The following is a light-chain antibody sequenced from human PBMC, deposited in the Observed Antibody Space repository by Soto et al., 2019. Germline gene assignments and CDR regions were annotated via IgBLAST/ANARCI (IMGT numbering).Light chain of an antibody. CDR3: ETWNSNTLV. V-gene: IGLV4-60*02. Sequence: QAVVTQSSSASASLGSSVKLTCTLSSGHSSYNIAWHQQQPGKAPRYLMKLEGSGSYNKGRGVPDRFSGSSSGADRYLTIPNLQFEDEADYYCETWNSNTLVFGGGTKLTVL. J-gene: IGLJ3*02. CDR2: LEGSGSY. CDR1: SGHSSYN.